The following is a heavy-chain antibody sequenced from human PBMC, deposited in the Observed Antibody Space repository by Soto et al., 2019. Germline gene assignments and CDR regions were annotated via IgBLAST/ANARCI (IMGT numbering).Heavy chain of an antibody. J-gene: IGHJ6*03. D-gene: IGHD5-12*01. CDR2: IKSKTDGGTT. CDR1: GFTFSNAW. Sequence: GGSLRLSCAASGFTFSNAWMSWVRQAPGKGLEWVGRIKSKTDGGTTDYAAPVKGRFTISRDDSKNTLYLQMNSLKTEDTAVYYCTTHSHSGYDYVFRVRYMDVWGKGTTVTVSS. CDR3: TTHSHSGYDYVFRVRYMDV. V-gene: IGHV3-15*01.